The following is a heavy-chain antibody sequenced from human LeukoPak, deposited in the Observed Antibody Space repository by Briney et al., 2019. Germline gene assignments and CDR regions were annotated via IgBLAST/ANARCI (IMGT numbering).Heavy chain of an antibody. J-gene: IGHJ4*02. V-gene: IGHV3-30*02. CDR2: IRYDGSNK. Sequence: GGSLRLSCAASGFTFSSYGMHWVRQAPGKGLEWVAFIRYDGSNKYYADSVKGRFTISRDNSKSTLYLQMNGLRAEDTAVYYCARHLNYYLDYWGQGTLVTVSS. CDR1: GFTFSSYG. CDR3: ARHLNYYLDY. D-gene: IGHD3-10*01.